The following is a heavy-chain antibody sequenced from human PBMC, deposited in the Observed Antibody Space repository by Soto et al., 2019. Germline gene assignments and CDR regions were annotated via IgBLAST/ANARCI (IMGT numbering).Heavy chain of an antibody. CDR3: AKDRRIERYSSGWYGCCLPKY. CDR2: ISGSGGST. J-gene: IGHJ4*02. D-gene: IGHD6-19*01. CDR1: GFTFSSYA. V-gene: IGHV3-23*01. Sequence: EVQLLESGGGLVQPGGSLRLSCAASGFTFSSYAMSWVRQAPGKGLVWVSAISGSGGSTYYADSVKGRFTISRDNSKNTLYLQMNSLRAEDTAVYYCAKDRRIERYSSGWYGCCLPKYWGQGTLVTVSS.